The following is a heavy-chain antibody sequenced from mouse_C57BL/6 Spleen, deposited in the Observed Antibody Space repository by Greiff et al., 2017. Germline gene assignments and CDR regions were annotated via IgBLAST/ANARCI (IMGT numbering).Heavy chain of an antibody. Sequence: VKQRPGQGLEWIGEIDPSDSYTNYNQKFKGKSTLTVDKSSSTAYMQLSSLTSEDSAVYYCARSTTVVAPSFDYWGQGTTLTVSS. V-gene: IGHV1-69*01. D-gene: IGHD1-1*01. CDR2: IDPSDSYT. J-gene: IGHJ2*01. CDR3: ARSTTVVAPSFDY.